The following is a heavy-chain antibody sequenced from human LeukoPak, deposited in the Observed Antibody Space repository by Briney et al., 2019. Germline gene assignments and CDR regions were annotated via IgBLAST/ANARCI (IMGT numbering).Heavy chain of an antibody. V-gene: IGHV1-2*02. D-gene: IGHD3-22*01. Sequence: ASVKVSCKASGYTFTGYYMHWVRQAPGQGLEWMGWINPNSGGTNYAQKFQGRVTMTRDTSISTAYMELSRLRSDDTAVYYCGYDSSGYTLDYWGQGTLVAVSS. CDR3: GYDSSGYTLDY. CDR1: GYTFTGYY. J-gene: IGHJ4*02. CDR2: INPNSGGT.